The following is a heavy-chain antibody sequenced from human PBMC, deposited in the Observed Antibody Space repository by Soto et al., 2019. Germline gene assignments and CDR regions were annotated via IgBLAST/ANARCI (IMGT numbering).Heavy chain of an antibody. V-gene: IGHV4-39*01. J-gene: IGHJ4*02. CDR2: INHSGST. CDR3: ARLGGYVSVGYYYLWDS. CDR1: DGSMNSDSSY. D-gene: IGHD3-22*01. Sequence: LETLSLTCRVSDGSMNSDSSYWGWIRQPPGKGLEWIGVINHSGSTYHNLSLKGRVTMSVDASRNQFSLKLTSMTAADTAVYYCARLGGYVSVGYYYLWDSWGQGTLVTVSS.